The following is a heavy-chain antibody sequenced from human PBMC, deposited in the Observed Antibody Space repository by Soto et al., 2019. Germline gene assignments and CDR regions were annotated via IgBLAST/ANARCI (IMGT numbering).Heavy chain of an antibody. CDR2: INPNNGGT. CDR1: GYTFTAYQ. Sequence: ASVKVSCKASGYTFTAYQMHWVRRAPGQGLEWMGWINPNNGGTTLAQNFQGRISMTRDTSISTVYMGLSRLTSDDTAVYYCARARNYYDSSTFYFGAPYYFVDWGQGTLVTVPS. CDR3: ARARNYYDSSTFYFGAPYYFVD. J-gene: IGHJ4*02. V-gene: IGHV1-2*02. D-gene: IGHD3-22*01.